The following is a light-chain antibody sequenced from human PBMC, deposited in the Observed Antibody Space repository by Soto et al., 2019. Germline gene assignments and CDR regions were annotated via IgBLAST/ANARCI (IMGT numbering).Light chain of an antibody. Sequence: DIQMTQSPSTLSGSVGDRVTITCRASQTISSWLAWYQQKPGKAPKLLIYKASTLKSGVPSRFSGSGSGTEFTLTISNLQSEDFAVYFCQQYHNWPPITFGQGARLEIK. J-gene: IGKJ5*01. CDR2: KAS. CDR1: QTISSW. CDR3: QQYHNWPPIT. V-gene: IGKV1-5*03.